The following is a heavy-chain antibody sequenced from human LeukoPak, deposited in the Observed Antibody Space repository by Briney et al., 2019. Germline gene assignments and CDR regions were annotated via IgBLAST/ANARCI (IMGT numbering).Heavy chain of an antibody. V-gene: IGHV4-39*07. CDR2: IYYSGST. D-gene: IGHD3-9*01. J-gene: IGHJ4*02. CDR1: GGSISSSSYY. CDR3: ASTTGLRYFDWPY. Sequence: SETLSLTCTVSGGSISSSSYYWGWIRQPPGKGLEWIGSIYYSGSTYYNPSLKSRVTISVDTSKNQFSLKLSSVTAADTAVYYCASTTGLRYFDWPYWGQGTLVTVSS.